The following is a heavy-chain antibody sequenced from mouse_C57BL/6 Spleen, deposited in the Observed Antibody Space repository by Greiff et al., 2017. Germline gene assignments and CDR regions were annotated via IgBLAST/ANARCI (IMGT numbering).Heavy chain of an antibody. CDR3: ARHEDGYYFDY. V-gene: IGHV5-6*01. CDR2: ISSGGSYT. D-gene: IGHD2-3*01. J-gene: IGHJ2*01. Sequence: EVNVVESGGDLVKPGGSLKLSCAASGFTFSSYGMSWVRQTPDKRLEWVATISSGGSYTYYPDSVKGRFTISRDNAENTLYLQMSSLKSEDTAMYYCARHEDGYYFDYWGQGTTLTVSS. CDR1: GFTFSSYG.